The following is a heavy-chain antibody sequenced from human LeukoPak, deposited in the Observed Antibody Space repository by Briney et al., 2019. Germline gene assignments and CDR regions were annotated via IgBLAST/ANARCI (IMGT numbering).Heavy chain of an antibody. Sequence: GGSLRLSCAGSGFTFSNYWMSWVRQAPGKGLQWVANIKQDGSEKYYVESVKGRFTISRDNAKNSLYLQMNSLRAEDTAIYYCTRERGSGSYHPFDPWGQGTLVTVSS. CDR1: GFTFSNYW. CDR2: IKQDGSEK. D-gene: IGHD3-10*01. V-gene: IGHV3-7*01. CDR3: TRERGSGSYHPFDP. J-gene: IGHJ5*02.